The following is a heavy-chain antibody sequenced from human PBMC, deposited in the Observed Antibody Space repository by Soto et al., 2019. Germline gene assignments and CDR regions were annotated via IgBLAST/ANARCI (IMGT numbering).Heavy chain of an antibody. CDR2: ISTDKGNT. J-gene: IGHJ4*02. D-gene: IGHD2-21*02. Sequence: GASVKVSCKASGHSFNTYGMTWVRQAPGEGLEWMGWISTDKGNTKYAQNFQSRATLTTDTSTSTAYMELRSLRSDDTAVYYCARDRDWSLDYWGQGTLVTVSS. CDR1: GHSFNTYG. V-gene: IGHV1-18*01. CDR3: ARDRDWSLDY.